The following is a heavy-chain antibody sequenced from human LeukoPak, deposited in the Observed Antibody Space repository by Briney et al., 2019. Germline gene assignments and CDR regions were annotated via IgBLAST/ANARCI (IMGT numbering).Heavy chain of an antibody. V-gene: IGHV3-21*01. J-gene: IGHJ4*02. D-gene: IGHD4-17*01. CDR1: GFTFSSYS. CDR2: ISSSSSYI. Sequence: GGSLRLSCAASGFTFSSYSMNWVRQAPGRGLEWVSSISSSSSYIYYGDSVKGRFTISRDNAKNSLYLQMNSLRAEDTAVYYCARGMTTVRYFGYWGQGTLVTVSS. CDR3: ARGMTTVRYFGY.